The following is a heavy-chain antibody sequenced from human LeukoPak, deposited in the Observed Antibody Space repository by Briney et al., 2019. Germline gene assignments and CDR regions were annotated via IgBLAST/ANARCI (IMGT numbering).Heavy chain of an antibody. CDR3: AMEVGATTRAFDY. CDR1: GFTFSSYS. J-gene: IGHJ4*02. CDR2: ISSSSSYI. Sequence: PGGSLRLSCAASGFTFSSYSMNWVRQAPGKGLGWVSSISSSSSYIYYADSVKGRFTISRDNAKNSLYLQMNSLRAEDTAVYYCAMEVGATTRAFDYWGQGTLVTVSS. V-gene: IGHV3-21*01. D-gene: IGHD1-26*01.